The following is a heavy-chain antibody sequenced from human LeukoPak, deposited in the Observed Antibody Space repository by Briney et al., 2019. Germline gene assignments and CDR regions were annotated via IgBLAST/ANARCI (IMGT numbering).Heavy chain of an antibody. V-gene: IGHV4-34*01. Sequence: SETLSLTCAVYGVSFSGYYWSWLRQPPGKGLEWVGEINHSGSTNYNPSLKSRVTISVDTSKNQFSLKLSSVTAADTAVYYCARGRGRYYGSGSSTGWFDPWGQGTLVTVSS. D-gene: IGHD3-10*01. CDR2: INHSGST. J-gene: IGHJ5*02. CDR3: ARGRGRYYGSGSSTGWFDP. CDR1: GVSFSGYY.